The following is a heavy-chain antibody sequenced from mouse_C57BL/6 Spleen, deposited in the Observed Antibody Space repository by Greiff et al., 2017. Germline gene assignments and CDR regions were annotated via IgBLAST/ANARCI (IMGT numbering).Heavy chain of an antibody. CDR3: ARPGSSYLFDY. CDR1: GFTFSDYG. V-gene: IGHV5-17*01. D-gene: IGHD1-1*01. J-gene: IGHJ2*01. Sequence: EVQRVESGGGLVKPGGSLKLSCAASGFTFSDYGMHCVRQAPEKWLEWVAYISSGRSTIYYADTVKGRFTISSDNAKNTLFLQMTSLRSEDAAMYYCARPGSSYLFDYWGQGTTLTVSS. CDR2: ISSGRSTI.